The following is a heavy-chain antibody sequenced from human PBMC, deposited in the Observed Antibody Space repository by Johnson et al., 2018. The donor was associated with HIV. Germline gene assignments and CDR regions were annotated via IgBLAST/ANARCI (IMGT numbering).Heavy chain of an antibody. V-gene: IGHV3-7*01. J-gene: IGHJ3*02. CDR2: IKQDGSEK. Sequence: VQLVESGGGLVQPGGSLRLSCAASGFTFSSYWMSWVRQAPGKGLEWVANIKQDGSEKYYVASVKGRFTNTRDNAKNSLYLQMNSLRAEDTAVYYCASHLLGYSYGLDAFDIWGQGTMVTVSS. CDR3: ASHLLGYSYGLDAFDI. D-gene: IGHD5-18*01. CDR1: GFTFSSYW.